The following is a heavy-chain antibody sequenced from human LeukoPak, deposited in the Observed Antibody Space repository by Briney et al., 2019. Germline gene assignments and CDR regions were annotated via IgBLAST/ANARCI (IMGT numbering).Heavy chain of an antibody. D-gene: IGHD2-15*01. CDR1: GFTFRSFS. CDR3: ARVQCSGGRCNDAFDI. V-gene: IGHV3-21*01. J-gene: IGHJ3*02. Sequence: GGSLRLSCAASGFTFRSFSMNWVRQPPGKGLEWVSSISSSSIYMNYADSLKGRFIISRDNAKNLLYLQMNTLRAEDTAVYYCARVQCSGGRCNDAFDIWGQGTMVTVSS. CDR2: ISSSSIYM.